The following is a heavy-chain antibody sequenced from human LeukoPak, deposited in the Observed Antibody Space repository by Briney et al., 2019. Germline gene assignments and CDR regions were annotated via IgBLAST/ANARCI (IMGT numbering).Heavy chain of an antibody. CDR3: ARVGYYDRSGYYIPVE. J-gene: IGHJ4*02. Sequence: GGSLRLSCAASGFTFSSYTMNWGRQAPGKGLEWVSSISSSSRDINYADSVKGRFTISRDNAKNSLYPQMNSLRAEDTAAYHCARVGYYDRSGYYIPVEWGQGTLVTVSS. V-gene: IGHV3-21*01. CDR1: GFTFSSYT. D-gene: IGHD3-22*01. CDR2: ISSSSRDI.